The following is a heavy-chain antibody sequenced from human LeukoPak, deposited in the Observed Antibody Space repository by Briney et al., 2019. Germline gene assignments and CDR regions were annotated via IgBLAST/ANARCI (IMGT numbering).Heavy chain of an antibody. J-gene: IGHJ4*02. V-gene: IGHV4-59*08. CDR2: IYYSGST. CDR1: GGSISSYY. D-gene: IGHD4-23*01. Sequence: SETLSLTCTVSGGSISSYYWSWIRQPPGKGLEWIGYIYYSGSTNYNPSLKSRVTISVDTSMNQFSLKLSSVTAADTAVYYCARHGGNTRSGYFDYWGQGTLVTVSS. CDR3: ARHGGNTRSGYFDY.